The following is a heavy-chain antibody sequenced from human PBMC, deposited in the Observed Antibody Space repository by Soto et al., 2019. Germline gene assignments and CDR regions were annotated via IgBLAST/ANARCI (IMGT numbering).Heavy chain of an antibody. CDR3: AKEGDYGDYAGENWFDS. D-gene: IGHD4-17*01. J-gene: IGHJ5*01. Sequence: EVQLVESGGGLVQPGGSLRLSCAASGFTFFAYWIHWVHQVPGKGLVWVSRINSDGSHTSYADSVRGRFTISRDNSKNTVYLQMNSLTAEDTAVYDCAKEGDYGDYAGENWFDSWGQGSLVTVSS. CDR2: INSDGSHT. V-gene: IGHV3-74*01. CDR1: GFTFFAYW.